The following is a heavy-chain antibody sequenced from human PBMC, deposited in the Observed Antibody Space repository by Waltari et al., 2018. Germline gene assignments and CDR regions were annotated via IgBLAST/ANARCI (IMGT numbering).Heavy chain of an antibody. D-gene: IGHD3-3*01. CDR1: GYTFTSYD. V-gene: IGHV1-8*03. J-gene: IGHJ2*01. Sequence: QVQLVQSGAEVKKPGASVKVSCKASGYTFTSYDINWVRQATGQGLERMGWMNPNSGNTGYAQKFQGRVTITTDESTSTAYMELSSLRSEDTAVYYCASGDSTIFGVGSWDLWGRGTLVTVSS. CDR3: ASGDSTIFGVGSWDL. CDR2: MNPNSGNT.